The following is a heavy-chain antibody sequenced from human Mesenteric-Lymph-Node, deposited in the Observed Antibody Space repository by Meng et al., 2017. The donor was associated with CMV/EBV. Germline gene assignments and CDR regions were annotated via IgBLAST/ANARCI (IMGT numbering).Heavy chain of an antibody. CDR1: GFTFSSYW. Sequence: GGSLRLSCAASGFTFSSYWMSWVRQAPGKGLEWVANIKQDGSEKYYVDSVKGRFTISRDNARNSLYLQMNSLRAEDTALYYCTRANRDSKYYAVGVWGQGTKVTVSS. CDR3: TRANRDSKYYAVGV. D-gene: IGHD3-22*01. CDR2: IKQDGSEK. V-gene: IGHV3-7*01. J-gene: IGHJ6*02.